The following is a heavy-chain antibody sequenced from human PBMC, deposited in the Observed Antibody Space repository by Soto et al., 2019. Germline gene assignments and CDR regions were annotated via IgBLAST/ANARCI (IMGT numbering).Heavy chain of an antibody. CDR3: ARGSVTYYYDSSGYYDTEYFQH. J-gene: IGHJ1*01. D-gene: IGHD3-22*01. Sequence: PSETLSLTCAVYGGSFSGYYWSWIRQPPGKGLEWIGEINHSGSTNYNPSLKSRVTISVDTPKNQFSLKLSSVTAADTAVYYCARGSVTYYYDSSGYYDTEYFQHWGQGTLVTVSS. V-gene: IGHV4-34*01. CDR1: GGSFSGYY. CDR2: INHSGST.